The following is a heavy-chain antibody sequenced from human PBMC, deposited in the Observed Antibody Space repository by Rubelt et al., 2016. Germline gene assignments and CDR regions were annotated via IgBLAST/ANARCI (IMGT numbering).Heavy chain of an antibody. CDR2: INPFGGGT. V-gene: IGHV1-2*02. CDR3: ARDLNYGPDY. J-gene: IGHJ4*02. D-gene: IGHD4-11*01. Sequence: QVQLVQSGAEVKKPGASVKVSCKASGYTFTGYYIHWVRQVPGQGLEWMGWINPFGGGTDYEAKFQGRVTMTRDTSVSAAYMELSGLGSDDTAVDYCARDLNYGPDYWGQGTLVTVSS. CDR1: GYTFTGYY.